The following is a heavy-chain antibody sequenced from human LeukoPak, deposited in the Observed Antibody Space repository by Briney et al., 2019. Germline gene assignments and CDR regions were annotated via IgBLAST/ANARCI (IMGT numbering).Heavy chain of an antibody. Sequence: SETLSLTCTVSGGSISSGGYYWSWIRQHPGKGLEWIGYIYYSGSTYYNPSLKSRVTISVDTSKNQFPLKLSSVTAADTAVYYCARFQRTKYYDSSGYVFDYWGQGTLVTVSS. CDR2: IYYSGST. CDR1: GGSISSGGYY. D-gene: IGHD3-22*01. CDR3: ARFQRTKYYDSSGYVFDY. V-gene: IGHV4-31*03. J-gene: IGHJ4*02.